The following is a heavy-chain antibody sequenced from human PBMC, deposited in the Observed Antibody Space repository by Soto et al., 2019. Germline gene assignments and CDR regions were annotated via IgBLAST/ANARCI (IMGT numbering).Heavy chain of an antibody. Sequence: PSETLSLTCTVTGGSMTSGDQCWTWIRQRAGEGLEWFGYINHRGSLYYNPSLKSRVSMSVDTSKNQFSLNLSSVTAADTAVYYCARGLPQRQGRNMDVWGQGTTVTVSS. CDR3: ARGLPQRQGRNMDV. CDR1: GGSMTSGDQC. J-gene: IGHJ6*02. CDR2: INHRGSL. V-gene: IGHV4-31*03. D-gene: IGHD1-1*01.